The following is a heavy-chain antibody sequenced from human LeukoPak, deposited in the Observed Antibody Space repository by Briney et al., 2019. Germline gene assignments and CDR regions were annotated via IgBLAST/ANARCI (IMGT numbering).Heavy chain of an antibody. J-gene: IGHJ4*02. CDR1: GGTFSSYA. CDR3: ATINTMVRGGSDY. D-gene: IGHD3-10*01. CDR2: IIPIFGTA. Sequence: ASVKVSCKASGGTFSSYAISWVRQAPGQGLEWMGGIIPIFGTANYAQKFQGRVTITADESTSTAYMELSSLRSEDTAVYYCATINTMVRGGSDYWGQGTLVTVSS. V-gene: IGHV1-69*13.